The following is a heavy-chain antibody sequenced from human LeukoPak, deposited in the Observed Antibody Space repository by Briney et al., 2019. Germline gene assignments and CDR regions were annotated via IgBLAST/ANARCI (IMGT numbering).Heavy chain of an antibody. Sequence: EASVKVSCKASGYTFTSYGISWVRQAPGQGLEWMGWINPNSGGTNYAQKFQGRVTMTRDTSISTAYMELSRLRSDDTAVYYCARWGNSDLFYYYYYGMDVWGQGTTVTASS. CDR2: INPNSGGT. D-gene: IGHD4-23*01. V-gene: IGHV1-2*02. CDR3: ARWGNSDLFYYYYYGMDV. J-gene: IGHJ6*02. CDR1: GYTFTSYG.